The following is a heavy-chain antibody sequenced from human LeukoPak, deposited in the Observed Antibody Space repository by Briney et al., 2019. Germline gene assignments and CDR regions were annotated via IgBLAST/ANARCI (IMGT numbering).Heavy chain of an antibody. CDR2: IYHSGST. CDR3: ARQNFVVVTAIRIFDY. CDR1: GGSISSSNW. D-gene: IGHD2-21*02. J-gene: IGHJ4*02. V-gene: IGHV4-4*02. Sequence: SETLSLTCAVSGGSISSSNWWSWVRQPPGKGLEWIGEIYHSGSTNYNPSLKSRVTISVDKSKNKFSLKLSSVTAADTAVYYCARQNFVVVTAIRIFDYWGQATLVTVPS.